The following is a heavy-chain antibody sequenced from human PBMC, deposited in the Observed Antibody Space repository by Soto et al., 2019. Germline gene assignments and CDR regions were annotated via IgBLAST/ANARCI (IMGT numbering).Heavy chain of an antibody. CDR1: GFTFSSYS. CDR3: AKGCGGSCYSRRGAFDI. D-gene: IGHD2-15*01. V-gene: IGHV3-21*01. J-gene: IGHJ3*02. CDR2: ISSSSSYI. Sequence: VQLVESGGGLVKPGGSLRLSCAASGFTFSSYSMNWVRQAPGKGLEWVSSISSSSSYIYYADSVKGRFTISRDNAKNSLYLQMNSLRAEDTAVYYCAKGCGGSCYSRRGAFDIWGQRTMVTVSS.